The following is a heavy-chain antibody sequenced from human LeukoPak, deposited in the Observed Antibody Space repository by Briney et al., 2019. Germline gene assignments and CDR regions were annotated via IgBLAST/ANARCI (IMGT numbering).Heavy chain of an antibody. CDR3: AREGLWSGYLGAFDI. Sequence: GGSLRLSCAASGVTFSSYAMHWVRQAPGKGLEWVAVISYDGSNKYYADSVKGRFTISRDNSKHRLYLEMNTLRDEDTAVYYCAREGLWSGYLGAFDIWGQGTMVTVSS. CDR1: GVTFSSYA. CDR2: ISYDGSNK. D-gene: IGHD3-3*01. V-gene: IGHV3-30-3*01. J-gene: IGHJ3*02.